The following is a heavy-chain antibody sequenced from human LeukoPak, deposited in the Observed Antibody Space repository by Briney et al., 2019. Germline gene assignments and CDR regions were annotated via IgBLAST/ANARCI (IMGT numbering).Heavy chain of an antibody. CDR1: GFTFSSYA. D-gene: IGHD3-16*02. CDR2: ISGSGGST. J-gene: IGHJ4*02. V-gene: IGHV3-23*01. Sequence: GGSLRLSCAASGFTFSSYAMSWVRQAPGKGLEWVSAISGSGGSTYYADSGKGRFTISRDNSKNTLYLQMNSLRAEDTAVYYCAKDSYVWGSYRYWFDYWGQGTLVTVSS. CDR3: AKDSYVWGSYRYWFDY.